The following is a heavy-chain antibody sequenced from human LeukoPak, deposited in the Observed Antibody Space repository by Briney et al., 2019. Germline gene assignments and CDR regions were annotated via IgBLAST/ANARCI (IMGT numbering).Heavy chain of an antibody. J-gene: IGHJ4*02. CDR2: IYYSGSN. Sequence: SETLSLTCTASGGSFSTYYLSWIRQPPGKGLEWIASIYYSGSNIYYPSLQSRVTISVDTSKNQFSLRLSSVTAADTSVYYCAREYSYYDSSGYYYGSGYFDYWGQGTLVTVSS. V-gene: IGHV4-59*01. D-gene: IGHD3-22*01. CDR1: GGSFSTYY. CDR3: AREYSYYDSSGYYYGSGYFDY.